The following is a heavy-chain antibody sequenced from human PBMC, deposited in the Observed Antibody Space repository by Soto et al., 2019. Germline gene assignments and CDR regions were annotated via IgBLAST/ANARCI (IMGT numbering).Heavy chain of an antibody. CDR3: ARGDISVDIALVSFDY. D-gene: IGHD5-18*01. Sequence: SETLSLTCVVSGYSISGGFYWGWSRQPPGKGLEWIGSVYHSGSTYYNPSLKSRVSISVDTSKNQFSLQLRSVTAADTAVYYCARGDISVDIALVSFDYWGQGTLVTVSS. CDR1: GYSISGGFY. J-gene: IGHJ4*02. V-gene: IGHV4-38-2*01. CDR2: VYHSGST.